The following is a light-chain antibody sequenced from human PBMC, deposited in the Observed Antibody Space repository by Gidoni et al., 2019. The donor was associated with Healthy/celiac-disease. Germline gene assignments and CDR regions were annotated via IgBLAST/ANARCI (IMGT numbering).Light chain of an antibody. CDR1: SSNIGAGYD. V-gene: IGLV1-40*01. CDR2: GNS. J-gene: IGLJ3*02. Sequence: QSVLTQPPSVSGAPGQRVTISCTGSSSNIGAGYDVHWYQQLPGTATKLLIYGNSNRHSVVPDRFSGSKSGTSASLAITGLQAEDEADYYCQSYDSSLSGSVFGGGTKLTVL. CDR3: QSYDSSLSGSV.